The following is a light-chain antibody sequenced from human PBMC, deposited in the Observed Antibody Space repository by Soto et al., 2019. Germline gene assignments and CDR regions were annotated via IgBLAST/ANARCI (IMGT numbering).Light chain of an antibody. CDR3: QQYGSSGT. CDR1: QYMTRTY. V-gene: IGKV3-20*01. Sequence: EIVLTQSPGTLSLSPGKRATLSCRASQYMTRTYIAWYQQKPGQAPRLLIYAASNRATGIPDKFSGSGSGTDYSLTITRLEPEDSAVYYCQQYGSSGTFGQGTKVDIK. J-gene: IGKJ1*01. CDR2: AAS.